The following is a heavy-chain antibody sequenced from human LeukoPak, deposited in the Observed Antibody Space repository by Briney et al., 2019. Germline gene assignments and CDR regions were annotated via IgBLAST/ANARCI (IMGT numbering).Heavy chain of an antibody. D-gene: IGHD3-9*01. CDR2: IYYSGST. J-gene: IGHJ4*02. Sequence: PSETLSLTCTVSGGSISSHCWSWIRQPPGKGLEWIGYIYYSGSTNYNPSLKSRVTISVDTSKNQFSLKLSSVTAADTAVYYCASAMRPRYDILTGYYNQYFDYWGQGTLVTVSS. CDR3: ASAMRPRYDILTGYYNQYFDY. V-gene: IGHV4-59*11. CDR1: GGSISSHC.